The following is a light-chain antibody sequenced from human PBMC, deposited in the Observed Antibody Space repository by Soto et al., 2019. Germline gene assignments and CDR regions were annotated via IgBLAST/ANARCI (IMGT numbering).Light chain of an antibody. CDR3: QQDYNLPIT. J-gene: IGKJ4*01. V-gene: IGKV3D-7*01. CDR1: QSVSSSY. CDR2: GAS. Sequence: PGERVTLSCRASQSVSSSYLTWYQQKPGQAPRLLIYGASTRATSIPARFSGSGSGTDFTLTISSLQPEDFAVYYCQQDYNLPITFGGGTKVEIK.